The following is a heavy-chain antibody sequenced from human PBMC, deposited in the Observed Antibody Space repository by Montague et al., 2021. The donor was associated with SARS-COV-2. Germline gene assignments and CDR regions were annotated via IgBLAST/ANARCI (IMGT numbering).Heavy chain of an antibody. CDR3: ARSAWGGYRGAFDI. V-gene: IGHV3-30-3*01. Sequence: SLRLSIAASGFTFSSYAMHWVRQAPGKGLEWVAVISYDGSNKYYADSVKGRFTISRDNSKNTLYLQMNSLRAEDAAVYYCARSAWGGYRGAFDIWGQGTMVTVSS. CDR1: GFTFSSYA. D-gene: IGHD3-16*02. J-gene: IGHJ3*02. CDR2: ISYDGSNK.